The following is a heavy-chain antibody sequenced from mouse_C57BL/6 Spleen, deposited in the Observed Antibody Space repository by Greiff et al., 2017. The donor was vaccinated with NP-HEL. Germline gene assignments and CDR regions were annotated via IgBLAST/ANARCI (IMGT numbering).Heavy chain of an antibody. CDR3: AGGYYYAMDY. CDR1: GYAFSSSW. V-gene: IGHV1-82*01. Sequence: QVQLKQSGPELVKPGASVKISCKASGYAFSSSWMNWVKQRPGKGLEWIGRIYPGDGDTNYNGKFKGKATLTADKSSSTAYMQLSSLTSEDSAVYFCAGGYYYAMDYWGQGTSVTVSS. CDR2: IYPGDGDT. J-gene: IGHJ4*01.